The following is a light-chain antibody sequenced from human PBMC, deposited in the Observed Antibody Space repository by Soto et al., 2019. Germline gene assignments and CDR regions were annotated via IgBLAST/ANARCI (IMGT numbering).Light chain of an antibody. Sequence: QSVLTQPASVSGSPGQSITISCTGTSSDVGSYNLVSWYQQHPGKAPKVMIYEVSKRPSGVSNRFSGSKSGNTASLTISGLRAEDEADYYCCSYGGSYVFGPGTKLTAL. V-gene: IGLV2-23*02. CDR2: EVS. CDR1: SSDVGSYNL. CDR3: CSYGGSYV. J-gene: IGLJ1*01.